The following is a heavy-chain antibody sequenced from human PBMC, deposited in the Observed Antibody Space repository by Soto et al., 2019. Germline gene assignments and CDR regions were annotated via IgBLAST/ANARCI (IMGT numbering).Heavy chain of an antibody. V-gene: IGHV1-18*01. CDR2: ISAYNGNT. CDR1: GDSITCNG. J-gene: IGHJ5*02. CDR3: EREGGDVGAGYNGFDP. Sequence: AKVRCKASGDSITCNGRSWVRQATEQGLEWMGWISAYNGNTNYAQKLQGRVTMTTDTSTSTAYMELRTLRSDDTAVCYCEREGGDVGAGYNGFDPWGRGTLVSLSS. D-gene: IGHD2-21*02.